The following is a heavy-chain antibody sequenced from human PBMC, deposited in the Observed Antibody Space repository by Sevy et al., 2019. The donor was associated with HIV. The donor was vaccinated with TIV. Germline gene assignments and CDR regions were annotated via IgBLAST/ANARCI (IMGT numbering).Heavy chain of an antibody. V-gene: IGHV3-21*01. J-gene: IGHJ4*02. D-gene: IGHD5-12*01. Sequence: GGSLRLSCAASGFTFSSYSMNWVRQAPGKGLEWVSSISSSSSYIYYADSVKGRFTISRDNAKNSLYLQMSSLRAEDTAVYYCARDQLRWLQLPVDYWGQGTLVTVSS. CDR1: GFTFSSYS. CDR2: ISSSSSYI. CDR3: ARDQLRWLQLPVDY.